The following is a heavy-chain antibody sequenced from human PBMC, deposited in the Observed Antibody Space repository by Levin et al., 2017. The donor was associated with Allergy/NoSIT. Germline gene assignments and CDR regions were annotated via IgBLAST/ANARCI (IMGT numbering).Heavy chain of an antibody. D-gene: IGHD1-14*01. V-gene: IGHV3-11*01. J-gene: IGHJ4*02. Sequence: GSLKISCAASRFTFSDYYMGWIRQAPGKGLEWLSYISNSDNTIYYPDSVKGRFTISRDNAKNSLYLQINTLRSEDTAVYYFARATRTSGGGLGFDSWGQGTLVTVSS. CDR2: ISNSDNTI. CDR3: ARATRTSGGGLGFDS. CDR1: RFTFSDYY.